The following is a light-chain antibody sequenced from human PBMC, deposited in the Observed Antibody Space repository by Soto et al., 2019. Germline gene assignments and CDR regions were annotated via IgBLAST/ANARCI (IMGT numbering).Light chain of an antibody. V-gene: IGLV4-69*01. CDR1: SGHSNYA. Sequence: QPVLTQSPSASASLGASVKLTCTLSSGHSNYAIAWHQQQSEKGRRYLMKLNSDGSHSKGDGIPDRFSGSSSGAERYLTISSLQSEDEADYYFQTWGSGIVVFGGGTKLTVL. J-gene: IGLJ2*01. CDR2: LNSDGSH. CDR3: QTWGSGIVV.